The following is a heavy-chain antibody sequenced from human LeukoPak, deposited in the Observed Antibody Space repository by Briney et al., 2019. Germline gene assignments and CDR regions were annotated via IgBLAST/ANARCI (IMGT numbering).Heavy chain of an antibody. J-gene: IGHJ6*03. D-gene: IGHD2-8*01. CDR3: ASVGGDCTNGVCYGSYYYYMDV. Sequence: GASVTVSCKASGGTLSSYAISWVRQAPGQGLEWMGGIIPIFGTANYAQKFQGRVTITTDESTSTAYMELSSLRSEDTAVYYCASVGGDCTNGVCYGSYYYYMDVWGKGTTVTVSS. V-gene: IGHV1-69*05. CDR1: GGTLSSYA. CDR2: IIPIFGTA.